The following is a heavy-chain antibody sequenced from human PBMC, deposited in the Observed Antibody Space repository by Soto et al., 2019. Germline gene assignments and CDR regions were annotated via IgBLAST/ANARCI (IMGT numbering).Heavy chain of an antibody. Sequence: QVQLVESGGGVVQPGRSLRLSCEGSGFTFRNHGMHWIRQSPGKGLEWLAVIWYDGSEKYYADSVKGRFTISRDNSKKTLYLQMNSLKVEDTAIYYCARWSNNKVVDPWGQGTVVTVS. CDR2: IWYDGSEK. CDR1: GFTFRNHG. CDR3: ARWSNNKVVDP. V-gene: IGHV3-33*01. J-gene: IGHJ5*02. D-gene: IGHD1-1*01.